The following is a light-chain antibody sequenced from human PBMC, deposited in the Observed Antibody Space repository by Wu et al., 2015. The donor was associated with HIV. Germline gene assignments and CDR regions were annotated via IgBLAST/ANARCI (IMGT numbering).Light chain of an antibody. Sequence: EIVLTQSPGTLSLSPGERATLSCRASQSVSRYLAWYQQKPGQAPRLLIYGASGRATGIPDRFSGSGSGTDFTLTISRLEPEDLAVYYCQQYESSLWTFGQGTKVEIK. CDR1: QSVSRY. J-gene: IGKJ1*01. V-gene: IGKV3-20*01. CDR3: QQYESSLWT. CDR2: GAS.